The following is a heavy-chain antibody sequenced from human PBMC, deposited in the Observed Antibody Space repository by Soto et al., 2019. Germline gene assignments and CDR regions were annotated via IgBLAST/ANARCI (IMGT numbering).Heavy chain of an antibody. CDR3: ARDLLLAVDISAFDI. V-gene: IGHV3-21*01. Sequence: AGESLRLSCAASGFTFSSYSMNWVRQAPWKGLEWVSSISSSSSYIYYADSVKGRFTISRDNAKNSLYLQMNSLRAEDTAVYYCARDLLLAVDISAFDIWGQGTRVNV. J-gene: IGHJ3*02. CDR1: GFTFSSYS. CDR2: ISSSSSYI. D-gene: IGHD2-15*01.